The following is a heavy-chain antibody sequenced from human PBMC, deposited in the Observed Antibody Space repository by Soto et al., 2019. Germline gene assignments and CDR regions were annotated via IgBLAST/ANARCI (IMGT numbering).Heavy chain of an antibody. Sequence: SETLSLTCTVSGGSISSSSYYWGWIRQPPGKGLEWIGSIYYSGSTYYNPSLKSRVTISVDTSKNQFSLKLSSVTAADTAVYYCARRDGDYDYYYGMDVWGQGTTVTVSS. CDR3: ARRDGDYDYYYGMDV. J-gene: IGHJ6*02. D-gene: IGHD4-17*01. V-gene: IGHV4-39*01. CDR2: IYYSGST. CDR1: GGSISSSSYY.